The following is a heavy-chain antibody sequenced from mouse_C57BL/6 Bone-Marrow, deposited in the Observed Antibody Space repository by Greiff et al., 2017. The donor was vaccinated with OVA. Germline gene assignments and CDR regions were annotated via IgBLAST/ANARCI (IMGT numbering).Heavy chain of an antibody. J-gene: IGHJ2*01. CDR2: ISYDGSN. CDR3: ARERVYDRYYFDY. CDR1: GYSITSGYY. Sequence: VQLKESGPGLVKPSQSLSLTCSVTGYSITSGYYWNWIRQFPGNKLEWMGYISYDGSNNYNPSLKNRISITRDTSKNQFFLKLNSVTTEDTATYYCARERVYDRYYFDYWGQGTTLTVSS. D-gene: IGHD2-3*01. V-gene: IGHV3-6*01.